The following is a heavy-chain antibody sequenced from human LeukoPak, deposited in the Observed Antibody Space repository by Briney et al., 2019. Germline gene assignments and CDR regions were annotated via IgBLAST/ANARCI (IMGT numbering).Heavy chain of an antibody. CDR3: AKCEYNGDHGGSGGVDY. V-gene: IGHV4-34*01. CDR1: GGSFSGYH. CDR2: INHSGST. Sequence: SETLSLTCAVYGGSFSGYHWSWIRQPPGKGLEWIGEINHSGSTNYNPSLKSRVTISVDTSKNQFSLKLSSVTAADTAVYYCAKCEYNGDHGGSGGVDYWGQGTLITVSS. D-gene: IGHD4-23*01. J-gene: IGHJ4*02.